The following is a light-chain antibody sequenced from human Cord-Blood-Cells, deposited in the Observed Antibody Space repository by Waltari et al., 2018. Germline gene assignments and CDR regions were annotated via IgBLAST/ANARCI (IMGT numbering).Light chain of an antibody. CDR3: SSYTSSSTWV. CDR2: DVS. CDR1: SSYAGGYNY. V-gene: IGLV2-14*01. J-gene: IGLJ3*02. Sequence: QSALTQPASVSGSPGQSITISCTGTSSYAGGYNYVSWYQQHPGKAPKLMINDVSKRPSGVSNRFAGSKSGNPASLSISGLQAEDEADYYCSSYTSSSTWVFGGGTKLTVL.